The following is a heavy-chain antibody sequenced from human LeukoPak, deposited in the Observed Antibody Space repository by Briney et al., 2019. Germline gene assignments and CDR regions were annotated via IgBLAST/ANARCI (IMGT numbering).Heavy chain of an antibody. CDR3: ARDYSGRSQALDY. D-gene: IGHD6-19*01. J-gene: IGHJ4*02. CDR2: INPRGGST. V-gene: IGHV1-46*01. CDR1: GYTFTSHY. Sequence: ASVKVSCKASGYTFTSHYMHWVRQAPGQGLEWMGMINPRGGSTSYAQNFQGRVTMTRDTFTSTVYMQLSSLRSEDTAVHYCARDYSGRSQALDYWGQGTLVTVSS.